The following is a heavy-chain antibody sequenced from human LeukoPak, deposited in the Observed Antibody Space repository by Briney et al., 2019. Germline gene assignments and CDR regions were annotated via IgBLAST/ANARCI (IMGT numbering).Heavy chain of an antibody. CDR3: ARATSEDSSSWYHSYYYYGMDV. V-gene: IGHV1-8*01. CDR1: GYTFTSYV. CDR2: MNPNSGNT. J-gene: IGHJ6*02. Sequence: ASVKVSCKASGYTFTSYVINWVRQATGQGLEWMGWMNPNSGNTGYAQKFQGRVTMTRNTSISTAYMELSSLRSEDTAVYYCARATSEDSSSWYHSYYYYGMDVWGQGTTVTVSS. D-gene: IGHD6-13*01.